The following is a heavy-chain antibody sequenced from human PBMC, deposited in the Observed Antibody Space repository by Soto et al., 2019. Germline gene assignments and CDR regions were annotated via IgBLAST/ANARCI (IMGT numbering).Heavy chain of an antibody. V-gene: IGHV3-21*01. CDR2: ISSSSSYI. J-gene: IGHJ4*02. CDR3: ARGDDDIVVVPAAPFDY. D-gene: IGHD2-2*01. CDR1: GFTFSSYS. Sequence: GGSLRLSCAASGFTFSSYSMNWVRQAPGKGLEWVSSISSSSSYIYYADSVKGRFTISRDNAKNSLYLQLNSLRAEDTAVYYCARGDDDIVVVPAAPFDYWGQGTLVTVSS.